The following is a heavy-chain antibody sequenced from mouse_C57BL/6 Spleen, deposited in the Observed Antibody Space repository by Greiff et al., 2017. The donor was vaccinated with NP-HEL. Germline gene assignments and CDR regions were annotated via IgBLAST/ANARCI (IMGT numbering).Heavy chain of an antibody. CDR3: ARKGDYDGGDV. J-gene: IGHJ1*03. D-gene: IGHD2-4*01. V-gene: IGHV1-69*01. CDR1: GYTFTSYW. Sequence: QVQLKQPGAELVMPGASVKLSCKASGYTFTSYWMHWVKQRPGQGLEWIGEIDPSDSYTNYNQKFKGKSTLTVDKSSSTAYMQLSSLTSEDSAVYYCARKGDYDGGDVWGTGTTVTVSS. CDR2: IDPSDSYT.